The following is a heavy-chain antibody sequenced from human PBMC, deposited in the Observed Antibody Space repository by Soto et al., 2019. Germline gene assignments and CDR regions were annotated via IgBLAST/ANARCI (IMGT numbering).Heavy chain of an antibody. J-gene: IGHJ5*02. V-gene: IGHV3-21*01. CDR2: ISSSSSYI. Sequence: EVQLVESGGGLVKPGGSLRLSCAASGFTFSSYSMNWVRQAPGKGLEWVSSISSSSSYIYYADSVKGRFTISRDNAKNSLYLQMNSMRAEDTAVYYCARLLNTLEATGWFGPWGQGTLVTVSS. CDR1: GFTFSSYS. CDR3: ARLLNTLEATGWFGP. D-gene: IGHD1-26*01.